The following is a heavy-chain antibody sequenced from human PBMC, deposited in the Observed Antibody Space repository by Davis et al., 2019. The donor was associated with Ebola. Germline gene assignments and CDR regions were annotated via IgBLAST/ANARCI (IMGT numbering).Heavy chain of an antibody. V-gene: IGHV1-3*01. CDR3: ARQAPLNWFDP. J-gene: IGHJ5*02. CDR1: GYTFTSYA. CDR2: INAGNGNT. Sequence: ASVKVSCKASGYTFTSYAMHWVRQAPGQRLEWMGWINAGNGNTKYSQKFQGRVTITRDTSASTAYMELRSLRSDDTAVYYCARQAPLNWFDPWGQGTLVTVSS.